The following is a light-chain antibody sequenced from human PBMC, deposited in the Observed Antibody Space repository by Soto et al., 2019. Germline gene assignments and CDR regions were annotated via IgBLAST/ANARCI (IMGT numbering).Light chain of an antibody. Sequence: QSALTQPASVSGSPGQSITISCTGSNSDIGGYSYVSWYQQHPGKAPKLMIYAVSNRPSGVSYRFSGSKSGNTASLTISGLQAEDEAEYYCTSYTSRSTLGVFGGGTKLTVL. V-gene: IGLV2-14*03. CDR2: AVS. J-gene: IGLJ2*01. CDR3: TSYTSRSTLGV. CDR1: NSDIGGYSY.